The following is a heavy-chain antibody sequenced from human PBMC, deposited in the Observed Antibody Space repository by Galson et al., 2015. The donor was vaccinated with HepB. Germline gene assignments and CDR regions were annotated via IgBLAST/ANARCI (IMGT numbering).Heavy chain of an antibody. D-gene: IGHD2-15*01. CDR2: IRSKTYGGTT. Sequence: SLRLSCAASGFTFGDYAMSWFRQAPGKGLEWVSFIRSKTYGGTTEHAAAVKGRSTVSRDDSKSIAYLQMSSLRTGDTAVYYCAREEDCSGTSCHSVWGQGTLVTASS. J-gene: IGHJ4*02. V-gene: IGHV3-49*03. CDR3: AREEDCSGTSCHSV. CDR1: GFTFGDYA.